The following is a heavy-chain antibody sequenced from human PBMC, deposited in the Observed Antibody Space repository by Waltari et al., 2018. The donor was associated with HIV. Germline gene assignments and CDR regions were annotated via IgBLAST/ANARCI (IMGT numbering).Heavy chain of an antibody. CDR2: ITPNSGGT. J-gene: IGHJ4*02. CDR1: GYTFTDHH. D-gene: IGHD4-17*01. Sequence: QVQLVQSGAEVKKPGASVKVSCKASGYTFTDHHIHWIRQAPGQGFEWMGLITPNSGGTNYAPKLQGRVTLTRDTSISTAYMELTRLTSDDTAVYYCAREGGKSVYGEFGYWGQGTLVTVSS. V-gene: IGHV1-2*02. CDR3: AREGGKSVYGEFGY.